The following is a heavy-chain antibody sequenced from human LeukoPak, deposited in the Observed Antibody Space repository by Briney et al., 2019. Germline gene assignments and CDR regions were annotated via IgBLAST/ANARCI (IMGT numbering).Heavy chain of an antibody. CDR2: IYDSGST. CDR3: ATHSRAGSGGSENAFEI. J-gene: IGHJ3*02. V-gene: IGHV4-39*01. Sequence: GSLRLSCAASGFTFSSYAMTCVRQPPGKGLEWIGNIYDSGSTHYNPSLESRVTISVDTSKNQFSLKLNSVTAADTAVYYCATHSRAGSGGSENAFEIWGQGTMVTVSS. D-gene: IGHD5-12*01. CDR1: GFTFSSYA.